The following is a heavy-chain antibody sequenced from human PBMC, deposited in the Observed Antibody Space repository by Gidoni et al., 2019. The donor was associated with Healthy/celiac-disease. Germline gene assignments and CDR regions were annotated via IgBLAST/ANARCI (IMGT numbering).Heavy chain of an antibody. CDR1: GFPFSSYS. V-gene: IGHV3-23*01. D-gene: IGHD2-15*01. CDR3: AKRRGYCSGGSCFYFDY. CDR2: ISGSGGST. Sequence: EVQLLESGGGLVQPGGSLRLSCAASGFPFSSYSMSWVRQAPGKGLEWVSAISGSGGSTYYADSVKGRFTISRDNSKNTLYLQMNSLRAEDTAVYYCAKRRGYCSGGSCFYFDYWGQGTLVTVSS. J-gene: IGHJ4*02.